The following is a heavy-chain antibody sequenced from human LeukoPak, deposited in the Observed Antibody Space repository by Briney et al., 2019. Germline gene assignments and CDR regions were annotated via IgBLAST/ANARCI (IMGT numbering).Heavy chain of an antibody. V-gene: IGHV1-8*01. CDR2: MNPNSGNT. D-gene: IGHD1-26*01. CDR3: ARVYSGYDGMDV. J-gene: IGHJ6*02. CDR1: GYTFTSYD. Sequence: ASVKVSCRASGYTFTSYDINWVRQATGQGLEWMGWMNPNSGNTGYAQKFQGRVTMTRNTSISTAYMELSSLRSKDTAVYYCARVYSGYDGMDVWGQGTTVTVSS.